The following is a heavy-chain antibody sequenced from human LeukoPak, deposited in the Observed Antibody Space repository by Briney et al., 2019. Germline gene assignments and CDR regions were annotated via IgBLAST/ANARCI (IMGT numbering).Heavy chain of an antibody. CDR3: AKGQKWELPLDF. Sequence: GGSLRLSCAASGFTVSSNYMNWVRQAPGKGLEWVSAISDSGRSTYYADSVKGRFTISRDISKSTLYLQMDSLRAEDTALYYCAKGQKWELPLDFWGQGTLVTVSS. CDR2: ISDSGRST. D-gene: IGHD1-26*01. V-gene: IGHV3-23*01. CDR1: GFTVSSNY. J-gene: IGHJ4*02.